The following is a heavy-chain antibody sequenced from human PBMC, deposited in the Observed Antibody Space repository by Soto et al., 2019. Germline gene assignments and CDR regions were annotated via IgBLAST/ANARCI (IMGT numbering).Heavy chain of an antibody. Sequence: PSETLSLTFAVQGGAFSGPSWTWIGQCPGKALEWIGDINHSGRTNSRPSLKSRVTIPLDTCKNQFSLTLSAVTAPDTPMYICLLGSFYTSGYYRFDPWGQGTLVTVSS. V-gene: IGHV4-34*01. CDR1: GGAFSGPS. CDR2: INHSGRT. CDR3: LLGSFYTSGYYRFDP. D-gene: IGHD3-22*01. J-gene: IGHJ5*01.